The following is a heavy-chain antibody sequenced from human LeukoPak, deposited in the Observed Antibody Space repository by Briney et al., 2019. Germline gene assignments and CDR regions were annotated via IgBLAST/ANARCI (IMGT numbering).Heavy chain of an antibody. J-gene: IGHJ4*02. V-gene: IGHV3-23*01. CDR2: ISGSGVST. D-gene: IGHD4-23*01. CDR1: GFTFSNAW. Sequence: GGSLRLSCAASGFTFSNAWMSRVRQAPGKRLERFPAISGSGVSTYYADSVKGRFPTSRDNSKNTLYLQMTSLRAEATAVYYCAKLGGNPSHFDYCGPGTLVTVSS. CDR3: AKLGGNPSHFDY.